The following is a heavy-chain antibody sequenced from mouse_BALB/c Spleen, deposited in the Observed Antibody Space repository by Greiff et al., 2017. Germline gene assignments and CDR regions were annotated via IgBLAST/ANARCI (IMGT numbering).Heavy chain of an antibody. V-gene: IGHV5-6-5*01. CDR2: ISSGGST. CDR1: GFTFSSYA. Sequence: EVKLVESGGGLVKPGGSLKLSCAASGFTFSSYAMSWVRQTPEKRLEWVASISSGGSTYYPDSVKGRFTISRDNARNILYLQMSSLRSEDTAMYYCAREVVANYFDHWGQGTTLTVSS. D-gene: IGHD1-1*01. J-gene: IGHJ2*01. CDR3: AREVVANYFDH.